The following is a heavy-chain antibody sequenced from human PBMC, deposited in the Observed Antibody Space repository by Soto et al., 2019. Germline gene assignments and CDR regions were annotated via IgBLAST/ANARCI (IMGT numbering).Heavy chain of an antibody. D-gene: IGHD6-19*01. Sequence: ASVKVSCKASGYTFTNYGISWVRQAPGQGLEWMGWISAYNGNTNYAQKLQGRVTMTTDTSTSTAYMELRSLRSDDTAVYYCARDEGIAVAGLFDYWGQGTLVTVSS. CDR1: GYTFTNYG. CDR3: ARDEGIAVAGLFDY. J-gene: IGHJ4*02. V-gene: IGHV1-18*01. CDR2: ISAYNGNT.